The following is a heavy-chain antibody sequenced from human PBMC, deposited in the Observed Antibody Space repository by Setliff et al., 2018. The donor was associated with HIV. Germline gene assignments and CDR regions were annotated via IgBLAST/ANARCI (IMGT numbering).Heavy chain of an antibody. Sequence: SETLSLTCTVSGGSISRGDYYWNWIRQPAGKGLEWIGHIYTSGSTSGSTNYNPSLKSRVTISVDTSKNQFSLKLSSVTAADTAVYYCARHVGYSSGWSYYYYYMDVWGKGTTVTVSS. CDR3: ARHVGYSSGWSYYYYYMDV. CDR2: IYTSGSTSGST. V-gene: IGHV4-61*09. D-gene: IGHD6-19*01. J-gene: IGHJ6*03. CDR1: GGSISRGDYY.